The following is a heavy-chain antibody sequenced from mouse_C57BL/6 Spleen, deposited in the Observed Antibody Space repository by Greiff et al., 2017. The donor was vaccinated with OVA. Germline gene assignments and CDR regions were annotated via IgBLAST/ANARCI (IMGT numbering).Heavy chain of an antibody. CDR2: IHPNSGST. J-gene: IGHJ2*01. Sequence: QVQLQQPGAELVKPGASVKLSCKASGYTFTSYWMHWVKQRPGQGLEWIGMIHPNSGSTNYNEKFKSKATLTVDKSSSTAYMQRSSLTSEDSAVYYCARGNYGSSYDYWGQGTTLTVSS. CDR3: ARGNYGSSYDY. CDR1: GYTFTSYW. V-gene: IGHV1-64*01. D-gene: IGHD1-1*01.